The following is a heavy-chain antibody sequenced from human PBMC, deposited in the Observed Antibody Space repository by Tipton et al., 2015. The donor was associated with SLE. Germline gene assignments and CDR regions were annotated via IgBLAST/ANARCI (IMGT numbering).Heavy chain of an antibody. V-gene: IGHV3-48*03. CDR3: AREEPNCVGDCNLE. Sequence: GSLRLSCAASGFTFSSYEMNWVRQAPGKGLEWVSYITHSGSDTKYADSVKGRFTISRDNAKNSLYLQMTSLRADDTAIYYCAREEPNCVGDCNLEWGQGTLVTVSS. J-gene: IGHJ4*02. CDR1: GFTFSSYE. D-gene: IGHD2-21*01. CDR2: ITHSGSDT.